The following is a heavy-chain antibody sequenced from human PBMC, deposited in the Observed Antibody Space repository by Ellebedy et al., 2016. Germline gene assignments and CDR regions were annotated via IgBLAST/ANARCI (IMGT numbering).Heavy chain of an antibody. CDR2: IDPSDSHT. J-gene: IGHJ4*02. CDR1: GYTFTKFW. Sequence: GESLKISCQGSGYTFTKFWITWVRQVSGKGLEWMGRIDPSDSHTTYSPSFQGHVTISVDKSISTAYLEWSSLKASDTATYYCARRFDDDGSAWDSWGQGTLVTVSS. V-gene: IGHV5-10-1*01. D-gene: IGHD3-22*01. CDR3: ARRFDDDGSAWDS.